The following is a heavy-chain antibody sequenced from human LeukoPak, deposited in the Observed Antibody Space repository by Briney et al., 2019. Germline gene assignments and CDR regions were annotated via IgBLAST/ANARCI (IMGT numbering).Heavy chain of an antibody. CDR2: ISSSSSYI. CDR3: ARVGSSSSGPFDY. D-gene: IGHD6-6*01. Sequence: GGSLRLTCAASGFTFSSYSMNWVRQAPGKGLEWVSSISSSSSYIYYADSVKGRFTISRDNARNSLYLQMNSLRAEDTAVYYCARVGSSSSGPFDYWGQGTLVTVSS. V-gene: IGHV3-21*01. J-gene: IGHJ4*02. CDR1: GFTFSSYS.